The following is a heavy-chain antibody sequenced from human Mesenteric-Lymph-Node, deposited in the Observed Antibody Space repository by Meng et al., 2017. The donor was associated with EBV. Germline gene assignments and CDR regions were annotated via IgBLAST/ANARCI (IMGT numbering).Heavy chain of an antibody. V-gene: IGHV1-69*06. D-gene: IGHD4-11*01. CDR1: GGPLSSHP. CDR2: ITPVFTKA. CDR3: AREAVTRDFDS. Sequence: QVQLVQSGAEVKKPGSSVKVSFTASGGPLSSHPISWVRQAPGQGLEWMGGITPVFTKANYAQKFQGRVTITADRSTSTVYMELSALISDDTAVYYCAREAVTRDFDSWGQGTLVTVSS. J-gene: IGHJ4*02.